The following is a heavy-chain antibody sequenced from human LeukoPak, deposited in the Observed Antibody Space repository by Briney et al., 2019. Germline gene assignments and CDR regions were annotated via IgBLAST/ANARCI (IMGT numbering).Heavy chain of an antibody. CDR2: IYYSGST. D-gene: IGHD3-10*01. V-gene: IGHV4-31*03. CDR3: ARAGMKGRGLTHFDY. Sequence: PSQTLSLTCTVSGGSISSGGYYWSWIRQHPGKDLEWIVYIYYSGSTYYNPSLKSRVTISVDTSKNQFSLKLSSVTAADTAVYYCARAGMKGRGLTHFDYWGQGTLVTVSS. J-gene: IGHJ4*02. CDR1: GGSISSGGYY.